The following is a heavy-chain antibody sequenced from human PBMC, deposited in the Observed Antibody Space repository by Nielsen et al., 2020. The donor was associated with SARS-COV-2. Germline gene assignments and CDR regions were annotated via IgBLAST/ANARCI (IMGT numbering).Heavy chain of an antibody. CDR2: IYHSGST. CDR3: ARERSGGDAYNWFDP. Sequence: SETLSLTWPVLGGSISIPPWWSWVRHPPGKGLEWIGEIYHSGSTNYNPSLKSRVTISVDKSKHQFSLKLSSVTAADTAVYYCARERSGGDAYNWFDPWGQGTLVTVSS. D-gene: IGHD2-21*02. CDR1: GGSISIPPW. V-gene: IGHV4-4*02. J-gene: IGHJ5*02.